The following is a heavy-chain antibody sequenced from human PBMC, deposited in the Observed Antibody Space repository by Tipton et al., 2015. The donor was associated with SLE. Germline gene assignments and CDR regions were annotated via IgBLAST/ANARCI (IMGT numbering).Heavy chain of an antibody. Sequence: SLRLSCAASGFAFSSYAMSWVRQAPGKGQEWVSAISGSGGSTYYADSVKGRFTISRDNSKNTLYLQMNSLRAEDTAVFYCAKAPYSSTWGNYWYFDLWGRGTLVTVSS. D-gene: IGHD6-13*01. J-gene: IGHJ2*01. CDR2: ISGSGGST. CDR3: AKAPYSSTWGNYWYFDL. V-gene: IGHV3-23*01. CDR1: GFAFSSYA.